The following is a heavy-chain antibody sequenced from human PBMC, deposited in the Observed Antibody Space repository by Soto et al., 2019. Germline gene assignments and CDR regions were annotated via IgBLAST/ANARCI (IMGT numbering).Heavy chain of an antibody. D-gene: IGHD2-2*02. CDR3: AKDHFYIVVVPAAINY. CDR1: GFTFSSYG. Sequence: GGSLRLSCAASGFTFSSYGMHWVRQAPGKGLEWVAVISYDGSNKYYADSVKGRFTISRDNSKNTLYLQMNSLRAEDTAVYYCAKDHFYIVVVPAAINYWGQGTLVTVSS. J-gene: IGHJ4*02. V-gene: IGHV3-30*18. CDR2: ISYDGSNK.